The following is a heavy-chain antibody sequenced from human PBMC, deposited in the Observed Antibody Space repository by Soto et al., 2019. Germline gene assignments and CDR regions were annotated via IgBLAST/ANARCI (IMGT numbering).Heavy chain of an antibody. CDR3: ARIATWIQLWTTYYYYYGMDV. CDR1: GGSFSGYY. D-gene: IGHD5-18*01. Sequence: PSETLSLTCAVYGGSFSGYYWSWIRQPPGKGLEWIGEINHSGSTNYNPSLKSRVTISVDTSKNQFSLKLSSVTAADTAVYYCARIATWIQLWTTYYYYYGMDVWGPGTTVTVSS. V-gene: IGHV4-34*01. J-gene: IGHJ6*02. CDR2: INHSGST.